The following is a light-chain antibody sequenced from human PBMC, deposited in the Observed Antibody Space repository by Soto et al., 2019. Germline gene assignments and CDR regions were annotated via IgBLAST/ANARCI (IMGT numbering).Light chain of an antibody. J-gene: IGLJ1*01. CDR1: SSDVGGYSY. CDR3: SSYTTTNTHV. CDR2: EVS. V-gene: IGLV2-14*01. Sequence: QSVLTQAACVSGSPGQSITISCTGTSSDVGGYSYVSWYQQHPGKAPKLMIYEVSDRPSGVSNRFSGSKSGNTASLTISGLQAEDEADYYCSSYTTTNTHVFGTGTKVTVL.